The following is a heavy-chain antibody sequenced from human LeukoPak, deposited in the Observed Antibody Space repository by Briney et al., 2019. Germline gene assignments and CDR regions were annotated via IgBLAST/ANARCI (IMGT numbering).Heavy chain of an antibody. CDR3: ARGRPSGDFFDY. CDR2: INHSGST. CDR1: GGSFSGYY. V-gene: IGHV4-34*01. Sequence: SETLSLTCAVYGGSFSGYYWSWIRQPPGKGLEWIGEINHSGSTNYNPSLKSRVTISVDTSKNQFSLKLSSVTAADTAVYYCARGRPSGDFFDYWGQGALVTVSS. J-gene: IGHJ4*02. D-gene: IGHD4-17*01.